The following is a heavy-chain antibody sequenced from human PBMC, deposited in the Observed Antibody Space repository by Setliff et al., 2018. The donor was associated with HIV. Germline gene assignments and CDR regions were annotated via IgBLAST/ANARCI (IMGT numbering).Heavy chain of an antibody. CDR1: GFIFDDYA. V-gene: IGHV3-48*02. J-gene: IGHJ4*01. CDR2: IGSSNHGI. CDR3: ASFFGDYGY. D-gene: IGHD3-10*01. Sequence: GGSLRLSCAASGFIFDDYAMHWGRQIPGKGLEWVAHIGSSNHGIHYTASVQGRFTVSRDNANNLLFLQMNNLRDEDTAVYYCASFFGDYGYWGHGTQVTVSS.